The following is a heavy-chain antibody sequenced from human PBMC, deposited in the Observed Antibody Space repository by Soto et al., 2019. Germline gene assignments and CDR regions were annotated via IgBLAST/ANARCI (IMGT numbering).Heavy chain of an antibody. Sequence: SETLSLTCAVYGGSFSGYYWSWIRQPPGKGLEWIGEINHSGSTNYNPSLKSRVTISVDTSKNQFSLKLSSVTAADTAVYYCARDGVLRFLEWRYGMDVWGQGTTVTVSS. CDR2: INHSGST. V-gene: IGHV4-34*01. J-gene: IGHJ6*02. D-gene: IGHD3-3*01. CDR1: GGSFSGYY. CDR3: ARDGVLRFLEWRYGMDV.